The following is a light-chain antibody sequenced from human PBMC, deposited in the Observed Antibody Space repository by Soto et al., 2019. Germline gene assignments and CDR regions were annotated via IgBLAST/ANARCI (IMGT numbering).Light chain of an antibody. V-gene: IGKV2-40*01. Sequence: EIMMTQTPLSLPVTPGARASISCRSSQSLVDSDDGTTYLAWYQQKPGQAPNLLIYKASTLESGVPSRFSGSGSGTEFTLTVSSLQPDDFTTYYCHRDHIFPRTFGHGTKVDI. CDR3: HRDHIFPRT. CDR2: KAS. CDR1: QSLVDSDDGTTY. J-gene: IGKJ1*01.